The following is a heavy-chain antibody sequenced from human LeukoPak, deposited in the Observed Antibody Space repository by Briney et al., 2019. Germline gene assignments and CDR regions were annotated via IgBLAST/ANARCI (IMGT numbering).Heavy chain of an antibody. CDR1: GFTFSSYA. CDR2: ISGSGGST. D-gene: IGHD3-10*01. V-gene: IGHV3-23*01. J-gene: IGHJ3*02. CDR3: AKALAGVDAFDI. Sequence: GGSLRLSCAASGFTFSSYAMSWVRQAPGKGLEWVSAISGSGGSTYYADSVKGRFTISRDNSKKTLYLQMNSLRAEDTAVYYCAKALAGVDAFDIWGQGTMVAVSS.